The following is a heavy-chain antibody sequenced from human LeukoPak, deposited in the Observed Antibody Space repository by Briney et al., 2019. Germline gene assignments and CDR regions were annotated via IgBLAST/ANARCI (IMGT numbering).Heavy chain of an antibody. CDR1: GGTFSSYA. Sequence: SVKVSCKASGGTFSSYAISWVRQAPGQGLEWMGGIIPIFGTANYAQKFQGRVTITADESTSTAYMELSSLRSEDTAVYYCARDRAGRNPTDYDFWSGYWMDYWGQGTLVTVSS. D-gene: IGHD3-3*01. CDR2: IIPIFGTA. V-gene: IGHV1-69*13. J-gene: IGHJ4*02. CDR3: ARDRAGRNPTDYDFWSGYWMDY.